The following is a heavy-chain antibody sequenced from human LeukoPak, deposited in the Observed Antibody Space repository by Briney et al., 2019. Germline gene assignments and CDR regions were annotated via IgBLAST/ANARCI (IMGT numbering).Heavy chain of an antibody. CDR3: ARTPSPYFDY. J-gene: IGHJ4*02. CDR2: IYPYTGAT. D-gene: IGHD2-15*01. V-gene: IGHV1-2*02. Sequence: ASVKVSCKASGYTFSGTGWYLYWLRQAPGQGLECMGWIYPYTGATHYAQKFQGRVAMTRDTSISTAYMELSRLRPDDTAVYYCARTPSPYFDYWGQGTLVTVSS. CDR1: GYTFSGTGWY.